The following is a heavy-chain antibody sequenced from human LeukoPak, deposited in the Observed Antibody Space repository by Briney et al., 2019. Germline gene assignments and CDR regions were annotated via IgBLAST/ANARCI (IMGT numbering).Heavy chain of an antibody. CDR1: GDSVSSNSVA. Sequence: SQTLSLTCAISGDSVSSNSVACNWIRQSPSRGLEWLGTTYYRSKWYNGYAVSVKSRITISPDTSKNQFSLQLNSVTPEDTAVYYCARGRNSAFDYWGQGTLVTVSS. CDR3: ARGRNSAFDY. CDR2: TYYRSKWYN. V-gene: IGHV6-1*01. D-gene: IGHD2-15*01. J-gene: IGHJ4*02.